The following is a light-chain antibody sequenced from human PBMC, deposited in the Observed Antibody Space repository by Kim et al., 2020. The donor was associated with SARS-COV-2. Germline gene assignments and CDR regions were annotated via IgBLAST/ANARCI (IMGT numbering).Light chain of an antibody. CDR3: QSFDFNGGV. CDR1: SASIASNY. CDR2: END. V-gene: IGLV6-57*04. Sequence: NFMLTQPHSVSESPGQTVTISCTRSSASIASNYVHWYQQRPGSAPATVIFENDQRPSGVPDRFSGSIDTSSNSASLTISGLKTEDEADYYCQSFDFNGGVFGGGTQLTVL. J-gene: IGLJ2*01.